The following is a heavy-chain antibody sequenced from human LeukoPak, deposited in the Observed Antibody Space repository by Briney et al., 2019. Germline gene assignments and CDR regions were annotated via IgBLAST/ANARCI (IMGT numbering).Heavy chain of an antibody. CDR2: INPNTGGT. D-gene: IGHD3-16*01. CDR3: ARDLGFDS. V-gene: IGHV1-2*02. CDR1: GYTFIVYY. J-gene: IGHJ4*02. Sequence: GASVKVSCKTSGYTFIVYYIQWVRQAPGLGLEWVGWINPNTGGTNYAQNFQGRVTMTRDTSISTAYMEVTRLTSDDTAIYYCARDLGFDSWGQGTLVTVSS.